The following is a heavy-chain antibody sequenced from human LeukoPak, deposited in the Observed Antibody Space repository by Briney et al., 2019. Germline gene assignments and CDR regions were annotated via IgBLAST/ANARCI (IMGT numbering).Heavy chain of an antibody. D-gene: IGHD3-9*01. CDR2: IIPILGIA. V-gene: IGHV1-69*04. Sequence: ASVKVSCKASGGTFSSYAISWVRQAPGQGLEWMGRIIPILGIANYAQKFQGRVTITADKSTSTAYMELSSLRSEDTAVYYCARDRKNYDILTGYYFDCWGQGTLVTVSS. J-gene: IGHJ4*02. CDR3: ARDRKNYDILTGYYFDC. CDR1: GGTFSSYA.